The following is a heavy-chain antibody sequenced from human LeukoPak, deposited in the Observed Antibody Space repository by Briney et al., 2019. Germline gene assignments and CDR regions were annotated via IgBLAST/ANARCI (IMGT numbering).Heavy chain of an antibody. D-gene: IGHD6-19*01. J-gene: IGHJ3*02. Sequence: SETLSLTCTVSGGSISSYYWSWIRQPPGKGLEWIGYIYYSGSTNYNPSLKSRVTISVDTSKNQFSLKLSSVTAADTAVYYCAREGAGAGISSDAFDIWGQGTMVTVSS. CDR1: GGSISSYY. CDR2: IYYSGST. CDR3: AREGAGAGISSDAFDI. V-gene: IGHV4-59*01.